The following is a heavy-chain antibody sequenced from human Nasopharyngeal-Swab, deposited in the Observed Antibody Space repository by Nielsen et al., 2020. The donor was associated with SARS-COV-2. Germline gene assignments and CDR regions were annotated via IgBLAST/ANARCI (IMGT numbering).Heavy chain of an antibody. Sequence: WIRQPPGKGLEWGSALLFLFFLPSSSDSVKVRFTISRDNSKNTLYLQMNSLRAEDTAVYYCAKLAPHTDTTQYYYGSGSYYHYYYYGMDVWGQGTTVTVSS. CDR3: AKLAPHTDTTQYYYGSGSYYHYYYYGMDV. J-gene: IGHJ6*02. D-gene: IGHD3-10*01. CDR2: LLFLFFLP. V-gene: IGHV3-23*01.